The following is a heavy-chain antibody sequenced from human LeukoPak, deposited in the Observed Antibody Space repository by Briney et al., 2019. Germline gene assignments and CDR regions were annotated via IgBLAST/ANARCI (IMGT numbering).Heavy chain of an antibody. J-gene: IGHJ4*02. CDR3: ARKYSSSSEIDY. D-gene: IGHD6-6*01. CDR1: GGTFSSYA. CDR2: IIPIFGTA. Sequence: SVKVSCKASGGTFSSYAISWVRQAPGQGLEWMGGIIPIFGTANYAQKFQGRVTMTRDMSTSTVYMELSSLRSEDTAVYFCARKYSSSSEIDYWGQGTLVTVSS. V-gene: IGHV1-69*05.